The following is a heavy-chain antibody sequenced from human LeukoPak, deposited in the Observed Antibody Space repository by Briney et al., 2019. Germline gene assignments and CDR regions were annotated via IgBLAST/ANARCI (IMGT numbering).Heavy chain of an antibody. Sequence: PGGSLRLSCAASGFPFNAYWMTWVRQAPGKGLEWVANIKEDGSKKNYVDSVKGRFTISRDNAKNSLYLQMSNLRAEDTAVYFCARGGGLDVWGQGATVTVSS. D-gene: IGHD3-16*01. V-gene: IGHV3-7*03. CDR1: GFPFNAYW. CDR2: IKEDGSKK. CDR3: ARGGGLDV. J-gene: IGHJ6*02.